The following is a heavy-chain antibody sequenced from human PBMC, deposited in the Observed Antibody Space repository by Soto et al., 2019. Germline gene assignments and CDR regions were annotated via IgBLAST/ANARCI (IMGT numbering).Heavy chain of an antibody. Sequence: QVQLVESGGDVVQPGRSLRLSCSASGFTFSSYSVHWVRQAPGKGLEWLAFMSYDGSTKYYADSAKGRFTVSRDNSKNTLYLQMDSLRTEDTAVYYCARDAYDDPPGYFQHWGQGTLLTVSS. J-gene: IGHJ1*01. D-gene: IGHD3-22*01. V-gene: IGHV3-30-3*01. CDR2: MSYDGSTK. CDR1: GFTFSSYS. CDR3: ARDAYDDPPGYFQH.